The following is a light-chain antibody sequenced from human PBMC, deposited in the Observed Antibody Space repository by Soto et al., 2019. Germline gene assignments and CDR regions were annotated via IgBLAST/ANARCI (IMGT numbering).Light chain of an antibody. CDR2: AAS. Sequence: AIRMTQSPSSFSASTGDRVTITCRASQGISSYIAWYQQKPGKAPKLLIYAASTLQSGVPSRFSGSGSGTDFTLTISCLQSEDFATYYCQQYYSYPPFTFGPGTKVDIK. CDR3: QQYYSYPPFT. CDR1: QGISSY. J-gene: IGKJ3*01. V-gene: IGKV1-8*01.